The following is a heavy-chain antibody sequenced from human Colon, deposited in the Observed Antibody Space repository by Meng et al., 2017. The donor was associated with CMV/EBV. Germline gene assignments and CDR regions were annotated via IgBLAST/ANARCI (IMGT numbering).Heavy chain of an antibody. CDR1: GGSISSSSYY. CDR2: IYYSGST. V-gene: IGHV4-39*07. Sequence: GSLRLSCTVSGGSISSSSYYWGWIRQPPGKGLEWIGSIYYSGSTYYNPSLKSRVTISVDTSKNQFSLKLSSVTAADTAVYYCARMPGASVGFDYWGQGALVTVSS. CDR3: ARMPGASVGFDY. J-gene: IGHJ4*02. D-gene: IGHD5/OR15-5a*01.